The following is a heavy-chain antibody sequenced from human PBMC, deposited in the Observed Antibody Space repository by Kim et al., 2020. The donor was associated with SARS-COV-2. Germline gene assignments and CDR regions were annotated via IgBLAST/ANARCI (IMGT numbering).Heavy chain of an antibody. CDR2: INTNTGNS. Sequence: ASVKVSCKASGYTFTSYAMNWVRQAPGQGLEGMVWINTNTGNSTYAQGFTGRFVFSLDTSVSTAYLQISSLKAEDTAVYYCARDPSVITIFGVVIIEPYYFDYWGQGTLVTVSS. D-gene: IGHD3-3*01. CDR3: ARDPSVITIFGVVIIEPYYFDY. CDR1: GYTFTSYA. V-gene: IGHV7-4-1*02. J-gene: IGHJ4*02.